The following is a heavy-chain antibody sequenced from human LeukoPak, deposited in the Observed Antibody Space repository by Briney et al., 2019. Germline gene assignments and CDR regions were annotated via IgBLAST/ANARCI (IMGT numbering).Heavy chain of an antibody. CDR2: INHSGRT. J-gene: IGHJ4*02. V-gene: IGHV4-34*01. Sequence: SETLSLTCAVYGGSFSGYYWSWIRQPPGKGLEWIGEINHSGRTNYNPSLKSRVTISVDTSKNQLSLSLTSVTAADTAVYYCARGGIVGATGGYFDYWGQRTLVAVSS. CDR1: GGSFSGYY. D-gene: IGHD1-26*01. CDR3: ARGGIVGATGGYFDY.